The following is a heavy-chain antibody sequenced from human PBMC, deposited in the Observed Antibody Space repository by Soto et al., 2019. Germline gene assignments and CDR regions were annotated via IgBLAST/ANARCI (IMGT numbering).Heavy chain of an antibody. CDR2: VFWHDDK. J-gene: IGHJ4*02. Sequence: QITLKESGPTLVKPTQTLTLTCTFSGFSFGVSGVGVGWIRQPPGKALEWLALVFWHDDKRYNPSPRSRLTITKDAPKNQVVLTMTNMDPLDTATYFCARAYTYDFDYWGQGTLVSVSS. CDR1: GFSFGVSGVG. CDR3: ARAYTYDFDY. D-gene: IGHD5-18*01. V-gene: IGHV2-5*01.